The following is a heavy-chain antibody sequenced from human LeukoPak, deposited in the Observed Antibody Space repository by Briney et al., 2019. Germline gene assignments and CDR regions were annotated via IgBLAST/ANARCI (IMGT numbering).Heavy chain of an antibody. V-gene: IGHV3-64*01. J-gene: IGHJ4*02. Sequence: GGSLRLSCAASGFTFSSYAMHWVRQAPGKGLEYVSAISSNGGSTYYANSVKGRFTISRDNSKNTLCLQMGSLRAEDMAVYYCARGLYVATPPFDYWGQGTLVTVSS. D-gene: IGHD3-16*01. CDR1: GFTFSSYA. CDR3: ARGLYVATPPFDY. CDR2: ISSNGGST.